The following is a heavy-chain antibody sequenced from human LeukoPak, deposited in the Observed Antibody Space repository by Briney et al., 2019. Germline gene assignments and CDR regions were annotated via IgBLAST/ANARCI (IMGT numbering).Heavy chain of an antibody. CDR2: IYYTGTT. J-gene: IGHJ5*01. Sequence: KPSETLSLTCNVSRGFMSDYFWRWIRQSPGKGLEGIGYIYYTGTTNSNPSLKSRVTISVDTFNNRFSLNLSSLTAADTAVYFCAGGQDPNAVRFVSWGQGTLVTVSS. CDR3: AGGQDPNAVRFVS. V-gene: IGHV4-59*01. CDR1: RGFMSDYF. D-gene: IGHD2/OR15-2a*01.